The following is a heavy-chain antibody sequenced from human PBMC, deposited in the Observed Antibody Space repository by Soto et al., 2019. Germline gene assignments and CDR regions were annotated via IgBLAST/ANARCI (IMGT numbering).Heavy chain of an antibody. J-gene: IGHJ5*02. CDR2: ISDSGNYI. Sequence: EVQLLESGGGLVQPGGSLRLSCAASGFIFSNYAMSWVRQAPGKGPEWVSSISDSGNYIEYADSVEGRFTISRDNSKNTLYLQMNSVRAEDTARYYSAKDPQTWGSIWFDPWGQGTQVTVSS. D-gene: IGHD7-27*01. CDR3: AKDPQTWGSIWFDP. CDR1: GFIFSNYA. V-gene: IGHV3-23*01.